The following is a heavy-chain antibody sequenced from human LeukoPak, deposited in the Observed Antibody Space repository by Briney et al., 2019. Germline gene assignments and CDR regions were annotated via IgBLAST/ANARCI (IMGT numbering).Heavy chain of an antibody. CDR3: ASGSHAVTTHFDY. CDR2: IYHSGAT. J-gene: IGHJ4*02. D-gene: IGHD3-16*01. V-gene: IGHV4-4*02. CDR1: GDSITSSKW. Sequence: SETLSLTCAVSGDSITSSKWWSWVRQSPEKGLEWIGEIYHSGATNYNPPLKSRVTMSVDKSKNQFALNLSSVTAADTAVYYCASGSHAVTTHFDYWGQGTLVTVSS.